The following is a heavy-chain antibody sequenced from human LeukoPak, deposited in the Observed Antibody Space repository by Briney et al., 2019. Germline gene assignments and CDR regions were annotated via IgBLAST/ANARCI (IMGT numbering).Heavy chain of an antibody. Sequence: GGSLRLSCAGTGFNVSSNQMSWVRQAPGKGLEWVSVIYSGGSTQYADSVKGRFTISRHNSKNTVYFQMNSLRGEDTAVYYCAGGISSAWYGMDVWGQGTTVTVSS. CDR3: AGGISSAWYGMDV. J-gene: IGHJ6*02. V-gene: IGHV3-53*04. CDR2: IYSGGST. CDR1: GFNVSSNQ. D-gene: IGHD3-10*01.